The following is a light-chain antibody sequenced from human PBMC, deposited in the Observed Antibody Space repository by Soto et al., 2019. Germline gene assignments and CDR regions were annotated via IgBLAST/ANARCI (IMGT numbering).Light chain of an antibody. V-gene: IGLV2-14*01. CDR3: QSYGTTLSGLYV. J-gene: IGLJ1*01. Sequence: QSVLTQPASVSGSPGQSITISCTGTSSDVGGYDYVSWYQQHPGKAPKFMIYEVTNRPSGVPDRFSVSKSGASASLAITGLRAEDEGDYFCQSYGTTLSGLYVFGTGTKVTVL. CDR2: EVT. CDR1: SSDVGGYDY.